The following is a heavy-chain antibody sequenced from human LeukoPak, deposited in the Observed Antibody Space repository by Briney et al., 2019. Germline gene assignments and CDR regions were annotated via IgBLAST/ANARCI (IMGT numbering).Heavy chain of an antibody. CDR2: ISYDESNK. J-gene: IGHJ4*02. D-gene: IGHD3-22*01. Sequence: GGSLRLSCAASGFTFSSYAVHWVRQAPGKGLEWVAVISYDESNKYYADSVKGRFTISRDNSKNTLYLQMNSLRAEDTAVYYCARGYYYDSSGYWVDYWGQGTLVTVSS. V-gene: IGHV3-30-3*01. CDR1: GFTFSSYA. CDR3: ARGYYYDSSGYWVDY.